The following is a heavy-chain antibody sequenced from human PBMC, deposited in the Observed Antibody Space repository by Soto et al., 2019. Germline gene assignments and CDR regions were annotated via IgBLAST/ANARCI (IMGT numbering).Heavy chain of an antibody. CDR3: ERGGWGADSTPTTYYYYYGMDV. CDR1: GFTFGSYA. D-gene: IGHD1-26*01. J-gene: IGHJ6*02. CDR2: ISCGGMNK. V-gene: IGHV3-30*04. Sequence: GGCLRLSCAAIGFTFGSYAMHWVCKAPCKGLERVAVISCGGMNKYYADSVKGRFTISTDNSKNTLYLQMNSLRAEDTAVDYCERGGWGADSTPTTYYYYYGMDVWGQGT.